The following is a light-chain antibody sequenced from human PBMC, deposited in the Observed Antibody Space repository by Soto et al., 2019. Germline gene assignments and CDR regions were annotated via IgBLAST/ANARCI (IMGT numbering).Light chain of an antibody. CDR1: QSISSW. V-gene: IGKV1-5*01. J-gene: IGKJ1*01. Sequence: IQMTQSPSNLSRALGDSVTITWRASQSISSWLAWYQQKPGKAPKLLIYDASSLESGVPSRFSGSGSGTEFTLTISRLQPDDFATYYCQKYNSYSRTCGQGTKGDI. CDR3: QKYNSYSRT. CDR2: DAS.